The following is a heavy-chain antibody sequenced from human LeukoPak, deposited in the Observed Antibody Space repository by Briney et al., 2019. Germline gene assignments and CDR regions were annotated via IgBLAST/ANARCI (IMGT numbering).Heavy chain of an antibody. CDR1: GGSIRTYS. Sequence: SETLSLTCIVSGGSIRTYSWNWIRQSPGKGLEWIGYISHSGTTSYRSFLKSRVTISVDTSKNQLSLKLASVTAADTAVYFCARWDDSAWAFGSWGPGTLVTVPS. CDR2: ISHSGTT. CDR3: ARWDDSAWAFGS. J-gene: IGHJ4*02. V-gene: IGHV4-59*08. D-gene: IGHD6-19*01.